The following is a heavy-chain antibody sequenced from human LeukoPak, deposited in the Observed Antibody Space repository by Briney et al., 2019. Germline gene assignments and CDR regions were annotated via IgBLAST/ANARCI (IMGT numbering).Heavy chain of an antibody. D-gene: IGHD6-13*01. CDR1: GFTFSSYA. CDR2: ISGSGGST. CDR3: AKDRAAAGLVNWFDP. Sequence: GGSLRLSCAASGFTFSSYAMSWVRQAPGKGLEWVSAISGSGGSTYYADSVKGRFTISRDNSKNTLYLQMNSPRAEDTAVYYCAKDRAAAGLVNWFDPWGQGTLVTVSS. J-gene: IGHJ5*02. V-gene: IGHV3-23*01.